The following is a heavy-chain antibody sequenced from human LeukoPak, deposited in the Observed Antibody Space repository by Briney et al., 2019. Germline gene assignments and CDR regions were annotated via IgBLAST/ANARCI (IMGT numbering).Heavy chain of an antibody. J-gene: IGHJ5*02. CDR1: GGSISSYY. CDR3: ARVYQQQVNWFDP. V-gene: IGHV4-4*07. CDR2: IYNSGST. D-gene: IGHD6-13*01. Sequence: SETLSLTCTVSGGSISSYYWSWIRQPAGKGLEWIGRIYNSGSTNYNPSLKSRVTISVDTSKNQFSLKLSSVTAADTAVYYCARVYQQQVNWFDPWGQGTLVTVSS.